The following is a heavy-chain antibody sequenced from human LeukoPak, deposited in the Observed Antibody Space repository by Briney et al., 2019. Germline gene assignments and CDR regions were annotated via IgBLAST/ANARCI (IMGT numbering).Heavy chain of an antibody. J-gene: IGHJ6*03. CDR3: ARGSRLTKPYYYYYYMDV. V-gene: IGHV4-34*01. Sequence: SETLSLTCAVYGGSFSGYYWSWLRQPPGKGLEWMGEINHSGSTNYNPSLKSRVTISVDTSKNQFSLTLSSVTAADTAVYYCARGSRLTKPYYYYYYMDVWGKGPTVTVSS. CDR2: INHSGST. CDR1: GGSFSGYY. D-gene: IGHD2-8*01.